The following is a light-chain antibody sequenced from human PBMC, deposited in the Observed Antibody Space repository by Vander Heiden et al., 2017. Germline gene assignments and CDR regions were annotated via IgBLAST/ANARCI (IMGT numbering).Light chain of an antibody. Sequence: DIQMTQSPSSLSASVGDRVTITCRASQGIGNYLAWIQQKPGKAPKSLIYGASSLQSGVPSKFSGSGSGTDFTLTISSLHPEDFATYYCQQYNDYPWTFGQGTRVEMK. CDR3: QQYNDYPWT. V-gene: IGKV1-16*02. J-gene: IGKJ1*01. CDR2: GAS. CDR1: QGIGNY.